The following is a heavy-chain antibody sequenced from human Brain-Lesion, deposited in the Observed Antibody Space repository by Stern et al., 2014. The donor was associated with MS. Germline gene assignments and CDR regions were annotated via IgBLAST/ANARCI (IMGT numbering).Heavy chain of an antibody. J-gene: IGHJ4*02. Sequence: EVQLVQSGAEVKKPGESLRISCQGSGYRFTSDWISWVRQMPGKGLECMGRIDPSDSNPNYSPSFQGHVTISADKSINTAYLDWRSLKASDTAMYYCARHMGEGLSIDYWGQGTLVTVSS. D-gene: IGHD3-16*01. CDR2: IDPSDSNP. CDR1: GYRFTSDW. CDR3: ARHMGEGLSIDY. V-gene: IGHV5-10-1*03.